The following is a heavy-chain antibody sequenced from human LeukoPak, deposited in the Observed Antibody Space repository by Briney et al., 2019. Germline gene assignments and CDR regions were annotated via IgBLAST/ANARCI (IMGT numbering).Heavy chain of an antibody. V-gene: IGHV4-4*07. J-gene: IGHJ4*02. CDR3: ARSGLWFGELRDYFDY. CDR1: GGSISSYY. CDR2: IYTSGST. D-gene: IGHD3-10*01. Sequence: PLETLSLTCTVSGGSISSYYWNWIRQPAGKGLEWIGRIYTSGSTNYNPSLKSRVTMSVDTSKNQLSLKLGSVTAADTAVYYCARSGLWFGELRDYFDYWGQGTLVTVSS.